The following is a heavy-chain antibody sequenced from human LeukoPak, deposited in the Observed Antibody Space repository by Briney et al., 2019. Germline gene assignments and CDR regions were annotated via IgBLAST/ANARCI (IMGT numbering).Heavy chain of an antibody. Sequence: PSETLSLTCAVYGGSFSGYYWSWIRQPPGKGLEWIGEINHSGSTNYNPSLKSRVTISVDTSKNQFSLKLSSVTAADTAVYYCASRGYSGYEPFDYWGQGTLSPSPQ. CDR3: ASRGYSGYEPFDY. CDR1: GGSFSGYY. D-gene: IGHD5-12*01. J-gene: IGHJ4*02. V-gene: IGHV4-34*01. CDR2: INHSGST.